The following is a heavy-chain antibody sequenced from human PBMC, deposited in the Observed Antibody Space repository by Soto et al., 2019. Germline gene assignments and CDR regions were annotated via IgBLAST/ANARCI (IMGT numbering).Heavy chain of an antibody. CDR2: IFSNDEK. D-gene: IGHD6-19*01. J-gene: IGHJ4*02. V-gene: IGHV2-26*01. CDR1: GFSLSIAGMG. Sequence: QVTLKESGPVLLKPTETLTLTCTVSGFSLSIAGMGVSWVRQPPGKALEWLAHIFSNDEKSYNTSLKSRLTISKDSSSGKVVLTITNMDPLDTATYYCARIPHRSGGEGFDYWGQGTLVTVSS. CDR3: ARIPHRSGGEGFDY.